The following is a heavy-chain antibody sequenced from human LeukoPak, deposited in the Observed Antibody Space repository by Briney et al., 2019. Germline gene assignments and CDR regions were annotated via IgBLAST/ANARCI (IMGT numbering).Heavy chain of an antibody. CDR1: GFTVSSNY. J-gene: IGHJ4*02. CDR2: VYSGGST. V-gene: IGHV3-66*01. Sequence: GGSLRLSCAASGFTVSSNYMSWVRQAPGKGLEWVSVVYSGGSTFYADSMKGRFTISRDNSKNTLYLQVNSLRVEDTAVYYCAREGRGSYYFHYWGQGPLVTVPS. CDR3: AREGRGSYYFHY. D-gene: IGHD1-26*01.